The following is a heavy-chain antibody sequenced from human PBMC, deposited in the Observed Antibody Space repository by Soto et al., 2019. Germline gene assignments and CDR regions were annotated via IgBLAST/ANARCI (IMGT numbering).Heavy chain of an antibody. D-gene: IGHD3-16*02. CDR2: ISGSGDRT. Sequence: HPGGSLRLSCAASGFTFSTYAMGWVRQAPGKGLEWVSGISGSGDRTHYADSVKGRFSISRDNSQNTLHLQMNSLRAEDTAVYYCAQASTYEYVWGSFRYYFDHWGQGALVTVSS. CDR1: GFTFSTYA. CDR3: AQASTYEYVWGSFRYYFDH. J-gene: IGHJ4*02. V-gene: IGHV3-23*01.